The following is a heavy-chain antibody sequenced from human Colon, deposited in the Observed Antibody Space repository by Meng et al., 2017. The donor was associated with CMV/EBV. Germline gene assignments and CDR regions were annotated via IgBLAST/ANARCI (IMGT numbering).Heavy chain of an antibody. D-gene: IGHD6-6*01. Sequence: GESLKISCAASGFIFSNYAMNWVRQAPGKGLEWVSAISGSGGSTYYADSVKGRFTISRDNSKNTLYLQMNSLRAEDTAVYYCAKDRRYTSSSNWFDPWGQGTLVTV. CDR2: ISGSGGST. V-gene: IGHV3-23*01. CDR1: GFIFSNYA. J-gene: IGHJ5*02. CDR3: AKDRRYTSSSNWFDP.